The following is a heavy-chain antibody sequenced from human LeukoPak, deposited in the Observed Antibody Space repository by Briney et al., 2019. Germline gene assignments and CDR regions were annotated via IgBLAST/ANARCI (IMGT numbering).Heavy chain of an antibody. D-gene: IGHD4-11*01. CDR3: ARRTTVTIPFGY. CDR1: GGSFSGYY. V-gene: IGHV4-34*01. CDR2: INHSGST. Sequence: SETLSLTCAVYGGSFSGYYWSWIRQPPGKGLEWSGEINHSGSTNYNPSLKSRVTISVDKSRNQFSLKLSSVTAADTAVYYCARRTTVTIPFGYWGQGTLVTVSS. J-gene: IGHJ4*02.